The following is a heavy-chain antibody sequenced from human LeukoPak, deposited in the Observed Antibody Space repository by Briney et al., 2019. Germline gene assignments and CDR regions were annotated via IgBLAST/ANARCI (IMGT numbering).Heavy chain of an antibody. Sequence: GGSLRLSCAASGFTFSGYGMHWFRQAPGKGLDWVAVISFDGSDEYYADSVKGRFTISRDNSKSTLYLQMNSLRTEDTAVYHCARTYYDFWSGQDWGQGTLVTVSS. D-gene: IGHD3-3*01. CDR1: GFTFSGYG. V-gene: IGHV3-30*03. J-gene: IGHJ4*02. CDR2: ISFDGSDE. CDR3: ARTYYDFWSGQD.